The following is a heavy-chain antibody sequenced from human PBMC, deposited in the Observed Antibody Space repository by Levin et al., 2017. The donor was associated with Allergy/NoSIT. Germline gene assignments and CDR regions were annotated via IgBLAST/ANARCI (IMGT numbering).Heavy chain of an antibody. CDR1: GFTFSSYA. CDR3: ARNGYCSSTNCYAAFNI. D-gene: IGHD2-2*01. V-gene: IGHV3-64*01. Sequence: GGSLRLSCAASGFTFSSYAMHWVRQAPGKGLEYVSAISGDGGSTYYANSVKGRFTISRDNSKNTLYLQMGSLRAEDMAVYYCARNGYCSSTNCYAAFNIWGQGTMVTVSS. J-gene: IGHJ3*02. CDR2: ISGDGGST.